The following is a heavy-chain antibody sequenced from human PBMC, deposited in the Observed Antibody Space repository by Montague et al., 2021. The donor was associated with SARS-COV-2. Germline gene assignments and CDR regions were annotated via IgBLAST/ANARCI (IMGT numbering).Heavy chain of an antibody. Sequence: SETLSLTCTVSGGSINNYYWSWIRQSPGRGLEWIGYIYYTGSTTRSPSLGSRVTISLDTSRDLVSLQLRSLTAADTSVYYCARGGGWKRHFDYWGQGTLVAVSS. CDR3: ARGGGWKRHFDY. CDR2: IYYTGST. J-gene: IGHJ4*02. CDR1: GGSINNYY. V-gene: IGHV4-59*01. D-gene: IGHD4-23*01.